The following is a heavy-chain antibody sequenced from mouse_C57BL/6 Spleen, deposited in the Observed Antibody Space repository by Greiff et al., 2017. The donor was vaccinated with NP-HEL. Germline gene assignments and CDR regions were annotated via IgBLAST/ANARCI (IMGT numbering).Heavy chain of an antibody. V-gene: IGHV1-7*01. CDR1: GYTFTSYW. D-gene: IGHD1-1*01. CDR2: INPSSGYT. CDR3: ARSSTTVVPDY. J-gene: IGHJ2*01. Sequence: QVQLKESGAELVKPGASVKLSCKASGYTFTSYWMHWVKQRPGQGLEWIGYINPSSGYTKYNQKFKDKATLTADKSSSTAYMQLSSLTYEDSAVYYCARSSTTVVPDYWGQGTTLTVSS.